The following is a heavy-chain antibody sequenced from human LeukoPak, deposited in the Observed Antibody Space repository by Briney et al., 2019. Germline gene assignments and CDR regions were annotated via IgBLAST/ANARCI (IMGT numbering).Heavy chain of an antibody. J-gene: IGHJ6*03. CDR2: IIPIFGTA. D-gene: IGHD4-17*01. V-gene: IGHV1-69*05. CDR3: ARGVYGDLRALYYYYYMDV. Sequence: SVKVSCKASGGTFSSYAISWVRQAPGQGLEWMGGIIPIFGTANYAQKFQGRVTITTDESTSTAYMELSSLRSEDTAVYYCARGVYGDLRALYYYYYMDVWGKGTTVTVSS. CDR1: GGTFSSYA.